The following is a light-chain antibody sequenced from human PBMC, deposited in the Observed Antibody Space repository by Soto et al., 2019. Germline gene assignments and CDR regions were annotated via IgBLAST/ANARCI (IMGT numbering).Light chain of an antibody. Sequence: QSVLTQPPSVTGAPGQRVIISCTGSSSNIGAGYDVHWYQQLPGTAPKLLIYGNKSRPSGVPDRFSSSKSGTSASLAITGLQAEDDADYYCQSYDSNMSGYVFGTGTKLTVL. J-gene: IGLJ1*01. V-gene: IGLV1-40*01. CDR3: QSYDSNMSGYV. CDR2: GNK. CDR1: SSNIGAGYD.